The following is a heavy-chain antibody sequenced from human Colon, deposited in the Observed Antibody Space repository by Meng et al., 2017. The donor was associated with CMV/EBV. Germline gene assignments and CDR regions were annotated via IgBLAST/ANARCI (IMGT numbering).Heavy chain of an antibody. J-gene: IGHJ5*02. CDR3: ARDIAGDYYMNWFDP. CDR2: INTNTGIA. CDR1: GYSFTSNA. D-gene: IGHD4-17*01. V-gene: IGHV7-4-1*02. Sequence: SGYSFTSNAMNLVRQAPGQGLEWMGWINTNTGIAIYAQGFTGRFVFSLDTSVSTAYLQINNLKPEDTGVYYCARDIAGDYYMNWFDPWGQGTLVTVSS.